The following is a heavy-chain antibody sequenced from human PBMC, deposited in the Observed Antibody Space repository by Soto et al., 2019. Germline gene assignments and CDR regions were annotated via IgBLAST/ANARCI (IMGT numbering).Heavy chain of an antibody. CDR2: IWYDGSNK. CDR1: GFTFSSYG. J-gene: IGHJ6*02. Sequence: QVQLVESGGGVVQPGRSLRLSCAASGFTFSSYGMHWVRQAPGKGLEWVAVIWYDGSNKYYADSVKGRFTISRDNSKNTLYLQMNSLRAEDTAVYYCARDGAYCSGGSCYSRLYYYGMDVWGQGTTVTVSS. D-gene: IGHD2-15*01. V-gene: IGHV3-33*01. CDR3: ARDGAYCSGGSCYSRLYYYGMDV.